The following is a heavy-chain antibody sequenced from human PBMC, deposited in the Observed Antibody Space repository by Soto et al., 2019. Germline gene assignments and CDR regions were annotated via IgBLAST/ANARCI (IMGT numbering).Heavy chain of an antibody. CDR1: GLTFKIYA. J-gene: IGHJ4*02. CDR3: VKRDLAY. Sequence: GGSLRLSCAVSGLTFKIYAMSWVRQAPGKGLEWVSTISDSGGSTSYADSVKGRLTISRDNSMNTLYLQMDSLRVEDTAVYYCVKRDLAYWGQGTLVTVSS. V-gene: IGHV3-23*01. CDR2: ISDSGGST.